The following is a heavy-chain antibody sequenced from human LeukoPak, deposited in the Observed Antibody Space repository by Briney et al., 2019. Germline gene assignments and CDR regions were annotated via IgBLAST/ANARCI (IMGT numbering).Heavy chain of an antibody. V-gene: IGHV4-38-2*02. Sequence: PSETLSLTCTVSGYSLSSGYYWGWIRQPPGKGLEWIGRIYHSGSTYYNPSLKSRVTLSVDTSKNQFSLKLTSVTAADTAVYYCARGGVAAKYYFDSWGQGILVTVSS. CDR2: IYHSGST. CDR1: GYSLSSGYY. D-gene: IGHD6-13*01. CDR3: ARGGVAAKYYFDS. J-gene: IGHJ4*02.